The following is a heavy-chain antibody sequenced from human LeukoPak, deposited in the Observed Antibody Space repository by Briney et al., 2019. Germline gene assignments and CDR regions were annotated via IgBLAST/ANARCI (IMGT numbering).Heavy chain of an antibody. J-gene: IGHJ4*02. CDR2: INTDGAVT. D-gene: IGHD6-19*01. Sequence: GGSLRLSCAASGFTFSKYWMLWVRQAPGKGLGSVSRINTDGAVTTYADSVKGRFTVSRDNADNTMFLQMNSVRDEDTAVYYCATKQWLAPPPDSWGQGTPVTVSS. V-gene: IGHV3-74*01. CDR1: GFTFSKYW. CDR3: ATKQWLAPPPDS.